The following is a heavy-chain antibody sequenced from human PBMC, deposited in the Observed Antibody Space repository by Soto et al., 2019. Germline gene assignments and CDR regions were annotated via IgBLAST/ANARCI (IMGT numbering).Heavy chain of an antibody. J-gene: IGHJ4*02. CDR1: GFTFSSYG. Sequence: QVQLVESGGGVVQPGRSLRLSCAASGFTFSSYGMHWVRQAPGKGLEWVAVIWYDGSNKYYADSVKGRFTISRDNSKNTLYLQMNSLRAEDTAVYYCASGGYYYGSWSYFLDYWGQGTLVTVSS. D-gene: IGHD3-10*01. CDR2: IWYDGSNK. CDR3: ASGGYYYGSWSYFLDY. V-gene: IGHV3-33*01.